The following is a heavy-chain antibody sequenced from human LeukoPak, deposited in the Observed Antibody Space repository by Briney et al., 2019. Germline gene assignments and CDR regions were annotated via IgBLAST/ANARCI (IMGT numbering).Heavy chain of an antibody. J-gene: IGHJ4*02. CDR1: GFTFSSYE. V-gene: IGHV3-48*03. D-gene: IGHD2-2*01. Sequence: GGSLRLSCAASGFTFSSYEMNWVRQAPGKGLEWLSYISSSGSTIYYADSVKGRFTISRDNAKNSLYLQMNSLRAEDTAVYYCARDLYCSSTSCSDYWGQGTLVTVSS. CDR3: ARDLYCSSTSCSDY. CDR2: ISSSGSTI.